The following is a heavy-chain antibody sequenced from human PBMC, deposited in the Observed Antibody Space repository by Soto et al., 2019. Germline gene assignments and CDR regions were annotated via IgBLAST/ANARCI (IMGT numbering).Heavy chain of an antibody. CDR1: GGTFSSYA. Sequence: QVQLVQSGAEVKKPGSSVKVSCKASGGTFSSYAISWVRQAPGQGLEWMGGIIPIFGTANYAQKFQGRVTITADESTSTAYMALSSLRSEDTAVDYCAGPDYYDSSGYPPYYYYYGMDVWGQGTTVTVSS. CDR3: AGPDYYDSSGYPPYYYYYGMDV. D-gene: IGHD3-22*01. J-gene: IGHJ6*02. V-gene: IGHV1-69*12. CDR2: IIPIFGTA.